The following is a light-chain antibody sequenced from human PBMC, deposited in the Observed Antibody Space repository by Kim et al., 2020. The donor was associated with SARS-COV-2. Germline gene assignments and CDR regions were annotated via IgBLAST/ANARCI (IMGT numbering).Light chain of an antibody. CDR2: AAT. Sequence: ASVGDRVTITCLSSQDIRNDLGWYQQKPGKAPSLLIYAATDLQSGVPSRFSGSGFGTDFTLTISSLQPEEFATYYCLQDYNFPRTFGQGTKVDIK. CDR1: QDIRND. V-gene: IGKV1-6*01. J-gene: IGKJ1*01. CDR3: LQDYNFPRT.